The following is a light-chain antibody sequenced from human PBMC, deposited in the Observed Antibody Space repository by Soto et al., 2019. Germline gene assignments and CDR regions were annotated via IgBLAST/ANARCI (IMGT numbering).Light chain of an antibody. Sequence: QSALTQPASVSGSPGQSITISCTGTSSDVGGYNYVSWYQQHPGKAPKLMIYDVTNRPSGVSDRFSGSKSGNTASLTNSGLQAEYEADYFCSSYTSSSTVVFVGGTKLTAL. CDR3: SSYTSSSTVV. V-gene: IGLV2-14*01. CDR2: DVT. CDR1: SSDVGGYNY. J-gene: IGLJ2*01.